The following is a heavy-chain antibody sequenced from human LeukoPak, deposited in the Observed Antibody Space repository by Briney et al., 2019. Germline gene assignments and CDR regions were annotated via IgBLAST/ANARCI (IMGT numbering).Heavy chain of an antibody. V-gene: IGHV1-18*01. D-gene: IGHD3-9*01. CDR3: ARDRYDILTGYKLFDY. Sequence: GASVKVSCKASGYTFTSYGISWVRQAPGQGLEWMGWISAYNGNTNYAQKLQGRVTMTTDTSTSTAYMELRSLRSDDTAVYYCARDRYDILTGYKLFDYWGQGTLVTVSS. CDR2: ISAYNGNT. CDR1: GYTFTSYG. J-gene: IGHJ4*02.